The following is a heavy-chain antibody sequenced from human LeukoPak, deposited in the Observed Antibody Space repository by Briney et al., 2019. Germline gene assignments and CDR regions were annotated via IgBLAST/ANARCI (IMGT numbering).Heavy chain of an antibody. CDR2: ISGSGGST. CDR1: GFTFSSYA. V-gene: IGHV3-23*01. CDR3: ASLAVAGTRAGGY. D-gene: IGHD6-19*01. J-gene: IGHJ4*02. Sequence: PGGSLRLSCAASGFTFSSYATSWVRQAPGKGLEWVSAISGSGGSTYYADSVKGRFTISRDNSKNTLYLQMNSLRAEDTAVYYCASLAVAGTRAGGYWGQGTLVTVSS.